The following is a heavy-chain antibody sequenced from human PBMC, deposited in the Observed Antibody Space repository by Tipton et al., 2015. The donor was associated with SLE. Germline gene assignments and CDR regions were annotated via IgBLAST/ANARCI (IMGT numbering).Heavy chain of an antibody. D-gene: IGHD7-27*01. J-gene: IGHJ3*01. CDR1: GGFFRDYY. CDR2: MNHSGTT. Sequence: TLSLTCGVYGGFFRDYYWTWIRQPPGKGLEWIGEMNHSGTTNYNPSLKSRVTISVDKSKNQISVRLTSVTAADTAVYYCAKDPGEGPKTLDVWGQGTKVTVSS. V-gene: IGHV4-34*01. CDR3: AKDPGEGPKTLDV.